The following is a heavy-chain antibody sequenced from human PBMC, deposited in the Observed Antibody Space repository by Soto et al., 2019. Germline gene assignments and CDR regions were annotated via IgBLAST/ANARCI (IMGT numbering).Heavy chain of an antibody. CDR3: ARGGDSPDF. Sequence: QVQLVQSGPEMKRPGASVKVSCKASGYPFITHSVTWVRQAPGQGLEWMGWVSAYTGKKSYSQNLQGRITMSMDTSTNTAYMELRSLESDHTAVYYCARGGDSPDFWGQGTLVTVSS. D-gene: IGHD3-16*01. CDR2: VSAYTGKK. J-gene: IGHJ4*02. V-gene: IGHV1-18*01. CDR1: GYPFITHS.